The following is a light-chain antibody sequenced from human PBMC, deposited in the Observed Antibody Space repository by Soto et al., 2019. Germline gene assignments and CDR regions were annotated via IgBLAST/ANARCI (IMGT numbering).Light chain of an antibody. CDR2: DAS. CDR3: QQRSHWPFLT. V-gene: IGKV3-11*01. Sequence: EIVMTQSPATLSVSPGERATLSCRASQSVSSNLAWYQQKPGQAPRLLIYDASNRASGIPPRFRGSGFGTDFTLTISSLEPEDFAVYYCQQRSHWPFLTFGGGTRVEIK. J-gene: IGKJ4*01. CDR1: QSVSSN.